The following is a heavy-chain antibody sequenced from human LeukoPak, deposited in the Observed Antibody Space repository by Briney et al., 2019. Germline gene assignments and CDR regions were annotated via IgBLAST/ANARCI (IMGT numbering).Heavy chain of an antibody. Sequence: SETLSLTCTVSGGSISSYYWSWIRQPAGKGLEWIGRIYTSGSTNYNPSLKSRVTMSVDTSKNQFSLKLSSVTAADTAVYYCARARSLGYYYYYYMDVWGKGTTVTLSS. CDR2: IYTSGST. D-gene: IGHD3-16*01. J-gene: IGHJ6*03. CDR1: GGSISSYY. CDR3: ARARSLGYYYYYYMDV. V-gene: IGHV4-4*07.